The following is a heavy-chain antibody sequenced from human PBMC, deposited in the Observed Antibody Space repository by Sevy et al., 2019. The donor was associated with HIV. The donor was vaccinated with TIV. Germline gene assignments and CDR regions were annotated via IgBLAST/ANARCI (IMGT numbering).Heavy chain of an antibody. CDR3: ERDAGYCSSTSCYRGDYFDY. CDR1: GFTFSGNW. Sequence: GGSLRLSCAASGFTFSGNWMSWVRQAPGKGLEWVADIKEDGSEKYYVDSVKGRFTISRDNAKKSLYLQMNNLRDEDTAVYYCERDAGYCSSTSCYRGDYFDYWGQGTLVTVSS. D-gene: IGHD2-2*02. CDR2: IKEDGSEK. V-gene: IGHV3-7*01. J-gene: IGHJ4*02.